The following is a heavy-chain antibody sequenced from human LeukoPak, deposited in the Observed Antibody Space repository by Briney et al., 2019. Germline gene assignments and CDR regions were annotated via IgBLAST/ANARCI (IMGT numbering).Heavy chain of an antibody. V-gene: IGHV4-39*01. J-gene: IGHJ6*03. CDR2: IYYSGST. CDR1: GGSISSSSYY. Sequence: KPSETLSLTCTVSGGSISSSSYYWGWIRQPPGKGLEWIGSIYYSGSTYYNPSLKSRVTISVDTSKNQFSLKLSSVTAADTAVYYCAASSGWYVNYYYYTDVWGKGTTVTVSS. CDR3: AASSGWYVNYYYYTDV. D-gene: IGHD6-19*01.